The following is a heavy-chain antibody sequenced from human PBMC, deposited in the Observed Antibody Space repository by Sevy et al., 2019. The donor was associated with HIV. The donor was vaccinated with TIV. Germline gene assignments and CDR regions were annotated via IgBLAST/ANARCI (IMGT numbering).Heavy chain of an antibody. D-gene: IGHD1-26*01. CDR3: AGENAWGRGYS. CDR1: GGSITSLY. J-gene: IGHJ4*02. V-gene: IGHV4-59*08. CDR2: IYYNGHI. Sequence: SEILSLTCTVSGGSITSLYWNWIRQPPGKGLEWIANIYYNGHINYNPSFKIRVTLSLDTSKNKFSLRLSSVTAAVTAMYYCAGENAWGRGYSWGQGTLVTVSS.